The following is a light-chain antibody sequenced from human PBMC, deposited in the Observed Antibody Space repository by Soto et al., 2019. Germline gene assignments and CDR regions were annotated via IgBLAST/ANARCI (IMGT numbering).Light chain of an antibody. V-gene: IGKV4-1*01. CDR3: QQYYSPPLT. J-gene: IGKJ4*01. CDR1: QGVLYSSNNKNY. Sequence: DIVMTQSPDSLAVSLGERATINCKSSQGVLYSSNNKNYVAWYQQRPGQHPKLLIYWTSIRESGVPDRFSGSGSGTDFTLTISRLQAEDVAVYFCQQYYSPPLTFGGGTKVEIK. CDR2: WTS.